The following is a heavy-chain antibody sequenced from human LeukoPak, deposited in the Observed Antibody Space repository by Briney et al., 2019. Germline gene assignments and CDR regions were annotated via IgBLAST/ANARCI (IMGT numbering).Heavy chain of an antibody. V-gene: IGHV3-23*01. CDR2: LSGSGAGT. J-gene: IGHJ4*02. CDR3: AKAELGVDTFFDY. Sequence: GGSLRLSCAASGFTFSDYALGWVRQAPGRGLEWVATLSGSGAGTYYSDSVQGRFTISRDNSERTLFLQMNSLRAEDTAFYYCAKAELGVDTFFDYWGQGTLVTVS. D-gene: IGHD3-3*01. CDR1: GFTFSDYA.